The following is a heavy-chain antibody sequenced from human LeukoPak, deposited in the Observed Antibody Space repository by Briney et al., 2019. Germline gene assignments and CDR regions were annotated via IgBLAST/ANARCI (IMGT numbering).Heavy chain of an antibody. D-gene: IGHD5-18*01. CDR2: IIPIFGTA. CDR1: GGTFSSYA. CDR3: ASTAGAARLYYYGMDV. Sequence: SVKVSCKASGGTFSSYAISWVRQAPGQGLEWMGGIIPIFGTANYAQKFQGRVAITADESTSTAYMELSSLRSEDTAVYYCASTAGAARLYYYGMDVWGQGTTVTVSS. V-gene: IGHV1-69*13. J-gene: IGHJ6*02.